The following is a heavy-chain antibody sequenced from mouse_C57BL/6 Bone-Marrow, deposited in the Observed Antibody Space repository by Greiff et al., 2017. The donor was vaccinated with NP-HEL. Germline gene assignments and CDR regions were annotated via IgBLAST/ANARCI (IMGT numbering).Heavy chain of an antibody. CDR2: IYPGDGDT. Sequence: VQLQQSGPELVKPGASVKISCKASGYAFSSSWVNWVKQRPGKGLEWIGRIYPGDGDTNYNGKFKGKATLTADKSSSTAYMQLSSLTSEDSAVYFCAYYYGSSYDYWGQGTTLTVSS. CDR1: GYAFSSSW. V-gene: IGHV1-82*01. CDR3: AYYYGSSYDY. D-gene: IGHD1-1*01. J-gene: IGHJ2*01.